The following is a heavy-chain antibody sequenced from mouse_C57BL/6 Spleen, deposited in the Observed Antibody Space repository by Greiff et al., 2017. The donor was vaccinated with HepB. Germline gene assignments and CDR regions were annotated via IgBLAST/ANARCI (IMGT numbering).Heavy chain of an antibody. J-gene: IGHJ3*01. CDR3: ASYDYDDAWFAY. CDR2: IYPGSGST. Sequence: VQLQQSGAELVKPGASVKMSCKASGYTFTSYWITWVKQRPGQGLEWIGDIYPGSGSTNYNEKFKSKATLTVDTSSSTAYMQLSSLTSEDSAVYYCASYDYDDAWFAYWGQGTLVTVSA. V-gene: IGHV1-55*01. D-gene: IGHD2-4*01. CDR1: GYTFTSYW.